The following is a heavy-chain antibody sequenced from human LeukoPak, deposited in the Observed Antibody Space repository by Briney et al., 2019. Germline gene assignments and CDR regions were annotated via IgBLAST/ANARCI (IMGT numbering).Heavy chain of an antibody. CDR2: INSDGSST. D-gene: IGHD2-2*02. CDR3: AKDRMPAAIHDWFDP. Sequence: GGSLRLSCAASGFTFSSYWMHWVRQAPGKGLVWVSRINSDGSSTSYADSVKGRFTISRDNSKNTLYLQMNSLRAEDTAVYYCAKDRMPAAIHDWFDPWGQGTLVTVSS. CDR1: GFTFSSYW. J-gene: IGHJ5*02. V-gene: IGHV3-74*01.